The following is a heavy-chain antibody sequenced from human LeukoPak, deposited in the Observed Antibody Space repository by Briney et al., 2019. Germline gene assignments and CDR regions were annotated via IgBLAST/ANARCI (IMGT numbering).Heavy chain of an antibody. CDR3: AREATMYSSGWYYFDY. CDR1: GDSVSSNSAA. J-gene: IGHJ4*02. V-gene: IGHV6-1*01. Sequence: SQTLSLTCAISGDSVSSNSAAWNWIRQSPSRGLEWLGRTDYRSKWYNDYEVSVKSRITINPDTSKNQFSLQLNSVTPEDTAVYYCAREATMYSSGWYYFDYWGQGTLVTVSS. CDR2: TDYRSKWYN. D-gene: IGHD6-19*01.